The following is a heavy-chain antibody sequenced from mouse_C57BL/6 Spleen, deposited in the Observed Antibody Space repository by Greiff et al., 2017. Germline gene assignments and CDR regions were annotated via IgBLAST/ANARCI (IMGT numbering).Heavy chain of an antibody. CDR2: IDPSDSYT. Sequence: QVHVKQPGAELVKPGASVKLSCKASGYTFTSYWMQWVKQRPGQGLEWIGEIDPSDSYTNYNQKFKGKATLTVDTSSSTAYMQLSSLTSEDSAVYYCARGRGVDYWGQGTSVTVSS. J-gene: IGHJ4*01. V-gene: IGHV1-50*01. CDR1: GYTFTSYW. CDR3: ARGRGVDY.